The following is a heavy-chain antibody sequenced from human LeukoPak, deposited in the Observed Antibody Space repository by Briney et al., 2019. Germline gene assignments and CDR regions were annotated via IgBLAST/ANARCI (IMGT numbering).Heavy chain of an antibody. D-gene: IGHD2-2*01. V-gene: IGHV3-11*04. Sequence: GGSLRLSCAASGFTFSDYYMSWIRQAPGKGLEWVSYISSSGSTIYYADSVKGRLTISGDNAKNSLYLQMNSLRAEDTAVYYCARVGSEYQLLYYYYYMDVWGKGTTVTVSS. CDR2: ISSSGSTI. CDR1: GFTFSDYY. CDR3: ARVGSEYQLLYYYYYMDV. J-gene: IGHJ6*03.